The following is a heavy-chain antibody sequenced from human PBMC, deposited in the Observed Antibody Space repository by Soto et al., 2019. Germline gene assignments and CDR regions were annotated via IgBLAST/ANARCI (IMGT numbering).Heavy chain of an antibody. D-gene: IGHD3-10*01. CDR2: ISSSSSYI. Sequence: EVQLVESGGGLVKPGGSLRLSCAASGFTFSSYSMNWVRQAPGKGLEWVSSISSSSSYIYYADSVKGRFTISRDNAKNPLYLQMNSLRAEDTAVYYCATVGDGYNEFDYWGQGTLVTVSS. J-gene: IGHJ4*02. CDR3: ATVGDGYNEFDY. V-gene: IGHV3-21*01. CDR1: GFTFSSYS.